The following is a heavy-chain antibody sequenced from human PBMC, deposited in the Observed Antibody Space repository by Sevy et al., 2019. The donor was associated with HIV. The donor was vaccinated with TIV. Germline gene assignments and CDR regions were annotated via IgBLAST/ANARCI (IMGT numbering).Heavy chain of an antibody. J-gene: IGHJ4*02. CDR2: ISGSGGST. Sequence: GGSLRLSCAASGFTVSSNYMSWVRQAPGKGLEWVSAISGSGGSTYYADSVKGRFTISRDNSKNTLYLQMNSLRAEDTAVYYCAKGYDFWSGYSDYWGQGTLVTVSS. CDR3: AKGYDFWSGYSDY. CDR1: GFTVSSNY. D-gene: IGHD3-3*01. V-gene: IGHV3-23*01.